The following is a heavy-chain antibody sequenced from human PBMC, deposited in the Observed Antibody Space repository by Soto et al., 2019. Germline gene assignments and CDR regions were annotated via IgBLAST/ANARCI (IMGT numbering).Heavy chain of an antibody. J-gene: IGHJ4*02. Sequence: ASVKVSCKVSGYTLTELSMHWVRQAPGKGLEWMGGFDPEDGETIYAQKFQGRVTMTEDTSTDTAYMELSSLRSEDTAVYYCATASWSLIPERGYGYGYTFDYWGQGTLVTVSS. CDR2: FDPEDGET. D-gene: IGHD5-18*01. CDR1: GYTLTELS. V-gene: IGHV1-24*01. CDR3: ATASWSLIPERGYGYGYTFDY.